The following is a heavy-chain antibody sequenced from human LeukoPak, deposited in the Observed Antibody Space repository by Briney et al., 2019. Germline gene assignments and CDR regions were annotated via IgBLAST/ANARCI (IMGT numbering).Heavy chain of an antibody. V-gene: IGHV3-23*01. D-gene: IGHD4-17*01. J-gene: IGHJ4*02. CDR1: GFTFSSYA. Sequence: AGGSLRLSCAASGFTFSSYAMSWVRQAPGKGLEWVSTFSGSGGSTYYADSVKGRFTVSRDNSKNTLYLQMNSLRAEDTAVYYCAKVWWVTKAFDYWGQGTLVTVSS. CDR2: FSGSGGST. CDR3: AKVWWVTKAFDY.